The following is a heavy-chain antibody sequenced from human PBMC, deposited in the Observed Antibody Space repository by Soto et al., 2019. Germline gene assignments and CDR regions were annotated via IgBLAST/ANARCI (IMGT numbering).Heavy chain of an antibody. CDR2: FDPEDGET. D-gene: IGHD1-26*01. CDR1: GYTLTELS. J-gene: IGHJ2*01. Sequence: QVQLVQSGAEVKKPGASVKVSCKVSGYTLTELSMHWVRQAPGKGLEWMGGFDPEDGETIYAQKFQGRVTMTEDTSTDTAYMELSSLRSEDTAVYYCATAVAGVGAIYWYFDLWGRGTLVTVSS. V-gene: IGHV1-24*01. CDR3: ATAVAGVGAIYWYFDL.